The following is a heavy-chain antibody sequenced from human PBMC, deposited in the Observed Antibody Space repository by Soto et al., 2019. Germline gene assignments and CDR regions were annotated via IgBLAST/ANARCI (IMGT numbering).Heavy chain of an antibody. D-gene: IGHD3-16*01. Sequence: QVQLQESGPGLVKPSQTLSLTCTVSGGSISSGDYYWSWIRQHPGNGLEWIGYIYYSGTTYYNPSLKSRVSISLDTSKRQFSLKLSSVTAADTAVYYCARYLTVGGFDYWGQGTLVTVSS. CDR2: IYYSGTT. J-gene: IGHJ4*02. V-gene: IGHV4-31*03. CDR1: GGSISSGDYY. CDR3: ARYLTVGGFDY.